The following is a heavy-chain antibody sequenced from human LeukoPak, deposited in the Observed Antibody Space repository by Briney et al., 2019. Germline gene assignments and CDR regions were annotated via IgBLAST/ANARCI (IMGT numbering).Heavy chain of an antibody. D-gene: IGHD1-26*01. CDR2: NSGST. J-gene: IGHJ3*02. CDR1: GDSIRTYY. V-gene: IGHV4-59*08. CDR3: ARGRGYGGNYLRSFDI. Sequence: PSETLSPTCTVSGDSIRTYYWSWIRQPPGKGLEWIGYNSGSTNYNPSLKSRVTILLDRSKNQFSLKLSSVTAADTAVYYCARGRGYGGNYLRSFDIWGQGTMVTVSS.